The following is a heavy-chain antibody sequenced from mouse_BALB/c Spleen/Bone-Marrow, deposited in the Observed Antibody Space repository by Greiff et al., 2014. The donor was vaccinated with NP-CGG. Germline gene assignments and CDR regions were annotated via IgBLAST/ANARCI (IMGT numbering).Heavy chain of an antibody. CDR2: IDPYNGDT. CDR1: GYAFTSYN. V-gene: IGHV1S135*01. CDR3: ASCGNYEAWFAY. D-gene: IGHD2-1*01. J-gene: IGHJ3*01. Sequence: VQLQQPGPELVKPGASVKVSCKASGYAFTSYNIYWVKQSHGKSLEWIGYIDPYNGDTNYNQKFKVKATLTVDKSSSTAYMHLNSLTSEDSAVYYCASCGNYEAWFAYWGQGTLVIVSA.